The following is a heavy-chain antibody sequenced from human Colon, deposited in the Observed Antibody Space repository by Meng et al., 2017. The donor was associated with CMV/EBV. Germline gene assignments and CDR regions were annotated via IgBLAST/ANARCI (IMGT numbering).Heavy chain of an antibody. CDR1: GFNLSNYW. CDR2: INRHANLV. D-gene: IGHD3-10*01. Sequence: LSCAASGFNLSNYWVHWVRQAPGKGLEWVSRINRHANLVDYAGSVRGRFTVSRDSARDTVYLQMHSLRVEDTAVYHCARDFGGGDDYWGQGTLVTVSS. CDR3: ARDFGGGDDY. J-gene: IGHJ4*02. V-gene: IGHV3-74*01.